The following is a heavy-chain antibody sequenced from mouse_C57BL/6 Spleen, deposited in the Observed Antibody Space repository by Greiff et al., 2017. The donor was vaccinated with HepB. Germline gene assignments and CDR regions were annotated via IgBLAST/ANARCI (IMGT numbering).Heavy chain of an antibody. Sequence: DVKLVESEGGLVQPGSSMKLSCTASGFTFSDYYMAWVRQVPEKGLEWVANINYDGSSTYYLDSLKSRFIISRDNAKNILYLQMSSLKSEDTATYYCARDRHYDYVGYFDYWGQGTTLTVSS. V-gene: IGHV5-16*01. CDR1: GFTFSDYY. J-gene: IGHJ2*01. CDR3: ARDRHYDYVGYFDY. CDR2: INYDGSST. D-gene: IGHD2-4*01.